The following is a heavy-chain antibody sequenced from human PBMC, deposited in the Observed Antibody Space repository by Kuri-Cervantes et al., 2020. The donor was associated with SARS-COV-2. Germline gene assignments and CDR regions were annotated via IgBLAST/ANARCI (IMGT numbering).Heavy chain of an antibody. J-gene: IGHJ5*02. CDR1: GFTFSSYS. Sequence: GESLKISCAASGFTFSSYSMNWVRQAPGKGLEWVSSISSSSSYIYYADSVKGRFTISRDNAKNSLYLQMNSLRAEDTAVYYCASEDSGRYSRGRGMFDPWGQGTLVTVSS. V-gene: IGHV3-21*01. CDR3: ASEDSGRYSRGRGMFDP. D-gene: IGHD1-26*01. CDR2: ISSSSSYI.